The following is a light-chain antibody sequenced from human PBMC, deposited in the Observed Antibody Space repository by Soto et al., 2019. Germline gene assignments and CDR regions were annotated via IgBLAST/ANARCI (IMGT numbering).Light chain of an antibody. CDR1: QSVSSSY. CDR2: GAS. Sequence: EIVLTQSPGTLSLSPGERATLSCRASQSVSSSYLAWYQQKPGQTSRLLIYGASSRATGIPDRFSGSGSGTDFTLTSSSLEPEDFAVYYCQQYGSSLTWTFGQGTKVEIK. CDR3: QQYGSSLTWT. J-gene: IGKJ1*01. V-gene: IGKV3-20*01.